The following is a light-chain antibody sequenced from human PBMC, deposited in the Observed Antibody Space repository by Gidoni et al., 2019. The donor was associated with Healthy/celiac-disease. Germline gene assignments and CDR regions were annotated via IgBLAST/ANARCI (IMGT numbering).Light chain of an antibody. Sequence: EIVITQSPATLSVSPGERATLSCRASQSVSNNLAWYQQKPGQAPRRLIYGSSPRTTGIPARFMGRGSGTAFTLTISSLHSEDFAVYYCQQYNNWPWTFGQGNKVEIK. V-gene: IGKV3-15*01. CDR3: QQYNNWPWT. J-gene: IGKJ1*01. CDR1: QSVSNN. CDR2: GSS.